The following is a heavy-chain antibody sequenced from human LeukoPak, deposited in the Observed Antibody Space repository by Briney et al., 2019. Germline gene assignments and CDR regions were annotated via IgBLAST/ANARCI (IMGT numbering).Heavy chain of an antibody. D-gene: IGHD4-23*01. CDR3: ARHRRLRWNRTCRAFDI. CDR1: GGSISSSSYY. CDR2: INHSGST. Sequence: SETLSLTCTVSGGSISSSSYYWSWIRQPPGKGLEWIGEINHSGSTNYNPSLKSRVTISVDTSKNQFSLKLSSVTAADTAVYYCARHRRLRWNRTCRAFDIWGQGTMVTVSS. J-gene: IGHJ3*02. V-gene: IGHV4-39*01.